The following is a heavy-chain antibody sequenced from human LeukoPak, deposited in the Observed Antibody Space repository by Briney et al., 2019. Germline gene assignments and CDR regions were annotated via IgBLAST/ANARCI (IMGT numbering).Heavy chain of an antibody. V-gene: IGHV3-30*03. Sequence: GGSLRLSCAASGYTFSSYGMHWVRQAPGKGLEWVAVISYDGSNKYYADSVKGRFTISRDNSKNTLYLQMNSLRSEDTAVYYCASSVRGYSYGSPFDYWGQGTLVTVSS. CDR1: GYTFSSYG. D-gene: IGHD5-18*01. CDR3: ASSVRGYSYGSPFDY. J-gene: IGHJ4*02. CDR2: ISYDGSNK.